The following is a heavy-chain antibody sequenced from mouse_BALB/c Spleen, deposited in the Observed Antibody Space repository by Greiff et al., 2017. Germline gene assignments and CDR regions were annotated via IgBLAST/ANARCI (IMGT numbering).Heavy chain of an antibody. CDR1: GFTFSSYT. D-gene: IGHD2-3*01. Sequence: EVKLVESGRGLVQPGGSLKLSCAASGFTFSSYTMSWVRQTPEKRLEWVAYISNGGGSTYYPDTVKGRFTISRDNAKNTLYLQMSSLKSEDTAMYYCARLGPGYLFAYWGQGTLVTVSA. V-gene: IGHV5-12-2*01. CDR2: ISNGGGST. CDR3: ARLGPGYLFAY. J-gene: IGHJ3*01.